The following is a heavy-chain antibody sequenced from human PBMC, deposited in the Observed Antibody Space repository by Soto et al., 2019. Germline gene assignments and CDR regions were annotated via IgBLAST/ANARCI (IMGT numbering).Heavy chain of an antibody. Sequence: VQLVESGGGSVEPGGSLRLSCATAGFTFANAWMNWIRQAPGLGLEWVGRIKSKNDGETTDYAAAVKGRFTISRDDAERTVYLEMASLKSEDTAVYYCASPERWAPAAMGYWGQGALVTVSS. CDR3: ASPERWAPAAMGY. V-gene: IGHV3-15*07. CDR2: IKSKNDGETT. D-gene: IGHD6-13*01. CDR1: GFTFANAW. J-gene: IGHJ4*02.